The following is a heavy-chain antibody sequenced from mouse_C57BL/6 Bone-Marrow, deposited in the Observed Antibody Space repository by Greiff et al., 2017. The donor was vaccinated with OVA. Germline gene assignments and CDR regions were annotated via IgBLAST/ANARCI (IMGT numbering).Heavy chain of an antibody. CDR2: IFPGSGST. D-gene: IGHD1-1*01. Sequence: VKLMESGPELVRPGASVKISCKAPGYTFTSYWMQWVRQRPGQGLEWIGEIFPGSGSTYYTEKFKGKATLTVDTSSSTAYMQLSRLTSEDSAVYFCASAYGSPWYFDYWGQGTTLTVSS. J-gene: IGHJ2*01. CDR1: GYTFTSYW. V-gene: IGHV1-56*01. CDR3: ASAYGSPWYFDY.